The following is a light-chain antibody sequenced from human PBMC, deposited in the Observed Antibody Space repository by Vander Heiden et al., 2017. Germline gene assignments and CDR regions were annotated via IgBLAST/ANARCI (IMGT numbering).Light chain of an antibody. Sequence: DIQMTQSPSSLSASVGDRVTITCRASQSISSYLNWYQQKPGKAPKLLIYAASSLQSGVPSRFSASGSGTDFTLTISSLQPEDFATYYCQQTDSTPLLTFGGWSNVKIK. V-gene: IGKV1-39*01. J-gene: IGKJ4*01. CDR2: AAS. CDR1: QSISSY. CDR3: QQTDSTPLLT.